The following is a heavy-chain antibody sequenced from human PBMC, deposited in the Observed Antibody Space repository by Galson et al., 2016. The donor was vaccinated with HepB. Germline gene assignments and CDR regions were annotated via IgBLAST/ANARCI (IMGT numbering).Heavy chain of an antibody. Sequence: SVKVSCKVSTYTLAEVSMHWVRQAPGKGLEWMGTFDPEDGETLYAQGFRGRVTMTEDTSADTAYMELSSLNSDDTAVYYCATGSLTVSGSFDYFAHWGQGTLVTVSS. CDR1: TYTLAEVS. J-gene: IGHJ4*02. V-gene: IGHV1-24*01. D-gene: IGHD1-26*01. CDR2: FDPEDGET. CDR3: ATGSLTVSGSFDYFAH.